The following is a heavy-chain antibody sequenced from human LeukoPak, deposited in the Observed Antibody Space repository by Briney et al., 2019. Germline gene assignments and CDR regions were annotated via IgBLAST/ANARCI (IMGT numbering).Heavy chain of an antibody. CDR2: TYYRSKWYN. D-gene: IGHD3-10*01. CDR3: ARGGGRFGELTFDY. V-gene: IGHV6-1*01. CDR1: GDSVSSNSAA. J-gene: IGHJ4*02. Sequence: SQTLSLTCAISGDSVSSNSAAWNWIKQSPSRGLEWLGRTYYRSKWYNDYAVSVKSRITINPDTSKNQFSLQLNSVTPEDTAVYYCARGGGRFGELTFDYWGQGTLVTVSS.